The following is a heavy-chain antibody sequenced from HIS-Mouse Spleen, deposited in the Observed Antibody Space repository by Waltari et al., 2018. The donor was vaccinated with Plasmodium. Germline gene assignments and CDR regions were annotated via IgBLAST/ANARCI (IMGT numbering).Heavy chain of an antibody. V-gene: IGHV1-18*01. CDR2: SSAYKVNT. D-gene: IGHD1-26*01. CDR1: GYTFTSYG. CDR3: ARLLPWVHGHFDY. J-gene: IGHJ4*02. Sequence: QVQLVQSGAEVKKPGASVKVSCKASGYTFTSYGISWVRQAPGQRLEWMGWSSAYKVNTNAAQKLQGRVTMTTETSTSTDYMALRSLRADDTAVYYCARLLPWVHGHFDYWGQGTLVTVSS.